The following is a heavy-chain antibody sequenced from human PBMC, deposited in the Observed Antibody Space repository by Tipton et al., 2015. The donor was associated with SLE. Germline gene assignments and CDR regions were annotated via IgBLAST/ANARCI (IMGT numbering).Heavy chain of an antibody. V-gene: IGHV3-30*18. CDR1: GFTFSSYG. J-gene: IGHJ4*02. Sequence: SLRLSCAASGFTFSSYGMHWVRQAPGKGLEWVAVISYDGSNKYYADSVKGRFTISRDNSKNTLYLQMNSLRAEDTAVYYCAKGMTTVTDYFDYWGQGTLVTVSS. CDR2: ISYDGSNK. CDR3: AKGMTTVTDYFDY. D-gene: IGHD4-17*01.